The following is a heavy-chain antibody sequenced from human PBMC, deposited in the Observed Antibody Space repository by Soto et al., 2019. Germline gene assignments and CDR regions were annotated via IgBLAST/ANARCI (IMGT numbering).Heavy chain of an antibody. CDR2: INEDGTRK. CDR1: GFTFNTYW. D-gene: IGHD2-21*02. Sequence: EVQVVESGGGLVQPGGSLRLSCAASGFTFNTYWMTWVRQAPGKGLEWVANINEDGTRKNYMDSVEGRFTISRDNGKSSLSLQMTSLRPEDTAVYYCTRDVTPFENDNAYDVFDIWGQGTLVSVSS. CDR3: TRDVTPFENDNAYDVFDI. V-gene: IGHV3-7*01. J-gene: IGHJ3*02.